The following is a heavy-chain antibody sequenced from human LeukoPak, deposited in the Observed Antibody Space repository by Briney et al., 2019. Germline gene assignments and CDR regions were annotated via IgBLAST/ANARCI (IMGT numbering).Heavy chain of an antibody. V-gene: IGHV3-7*03. D-gene: IGHD2-15*01. Sequence: GGSLTLSCSASGSTFSDCWMSWVRLAPGKGLEWVANIKQDASVKYYVDSVKGRFTVSRDNAESSLFVQMSSLRVEDTAVYYCARCRYSSAGCSFDIWGQGTMVTVSS. J-gene: IGHJ3*02. CDR2: IKQDASVK. CDR3: ARCRYSSAGCSFDI. CDR1: GSTFSDCW.